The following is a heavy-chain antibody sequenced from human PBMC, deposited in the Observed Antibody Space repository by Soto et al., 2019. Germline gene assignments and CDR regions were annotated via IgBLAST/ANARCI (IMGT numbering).Heavy chain of an antibody. CDR1: GGSISSYY. V-gene: IGHV4-59*01. CDR3: ARDSGDDSSGYYYYYGMDV. D-gene: IGHD3-22*01. CDR2: IYYSGST. J-gene: IGHJ6*02. Sequence: SETLSLTCTVSGGSISSYYWSWIRQPPGKGLEWIGYIYYSGSTNYNPSLKSRVTISVDTSKNQFSLKLSSVTAADTAVYYCARDSGDDSSGYYYYYGMDVWGQGTTVTVSS.